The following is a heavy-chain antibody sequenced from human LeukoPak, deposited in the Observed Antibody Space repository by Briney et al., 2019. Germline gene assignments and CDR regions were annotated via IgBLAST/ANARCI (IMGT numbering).Heavy chain of an antibody. V-gene: IGHV3-30*03. CDR1: GFTFSSYG. J-gene: IGHJ4*02. Sequence: GGSLRLSCAASGFTFSSYGMHWVRQAPGKGLEWVAVISYDGSNKYYADSVKGRFTISRDNAKNSLYLQMNSLRAEDTAVYYCARDTIFGVVIDWGQGTLVTVSS. D-gene: IGHD3-3*01. CDR2: ISYDGSNK. CDR3: ARDTIFGVVID.